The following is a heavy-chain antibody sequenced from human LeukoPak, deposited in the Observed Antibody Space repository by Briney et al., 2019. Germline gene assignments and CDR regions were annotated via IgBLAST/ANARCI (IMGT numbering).Heavy chain of an antibody. CDR3: ARDDPRLKREAGKYYYYYMDV. J-gene: IGHJ6*03. D-gene: IGHD6-19*01. V-gene: IGHV4-59*01. CDR1: GGSISSYY. CDR2: IYYSGST. Sequence: PSETLSLTCTVSGGSISSYYWSWIRQPPGKGLEWIGYIYYSGSTNYNPSLKSRVTISVDTSKNQFSLKLSSVTAADTAVYYCARDDPRLKREAGKYYYYYMDVWGKGTTVTVSS.